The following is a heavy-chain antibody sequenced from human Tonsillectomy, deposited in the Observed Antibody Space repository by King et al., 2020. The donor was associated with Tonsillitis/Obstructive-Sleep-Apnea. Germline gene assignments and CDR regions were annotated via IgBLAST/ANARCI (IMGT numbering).Heavy chain of an antibody. CDR2: INVDRSST. J-gene: IGHJ3*02. Sequence: VQLVESGGGLVQPGGSLRLSCAVSEFTFSSYSMHWVRRAPGKGLVWVSHINVDRSSTNYADSVKGRFTISRDNAKNTLYLQMNSLRAEDTAVYYCARDHSGTGAGFDIWGQGTMLTVSS. CDR3: ARDHSGTGAGFDI. D-gene: IGHD1-1*01. V-gene: IGHV3-74*01. CDR1: EFTFSSYS.